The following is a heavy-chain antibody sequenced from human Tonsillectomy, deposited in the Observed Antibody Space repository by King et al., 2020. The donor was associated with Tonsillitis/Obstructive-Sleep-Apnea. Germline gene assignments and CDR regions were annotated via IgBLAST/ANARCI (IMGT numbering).Heavy chain of an antibody. CDR2: ISGTDGGT. CDR3: AKDHYDFWIGYYTGDNY. Sequence: VQLVESGGSLVQPGGSLRLSCAASGFTFSSYAMSWVRQAPGQGLEWVSAISGTDGGTYCADSVKGPFTISRENSKNTLYLQMNSRRAEGTAIYYCAKDHYDFWIGYYTGDNYWGQGTLVTVSS. V-gene: IGHV3-23*04. D-gene: IGHD3-3*01. CDR1: GFTFSSYA. J-gene: IGHJ4*02.